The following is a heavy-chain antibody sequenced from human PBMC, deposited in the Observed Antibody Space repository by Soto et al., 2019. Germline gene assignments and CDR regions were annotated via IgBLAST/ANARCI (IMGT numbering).Heavy chain of an antibody. V-gene: IGHV4-34*01. CDR1: GGSFSGYY. Sequence: SETLSLTCAVYGGSFSGYYWSWIRQPPGKGLEWIGEINHSGSTNYNPSLKSRVTISVDTSKNQFSLKLSSVTAADTAVYYCARGRGIDYWGQGTLVTVSS. J-gene: IGHJ4*02. CDR3: ARGRGIDY. CDR2: INHSGST.